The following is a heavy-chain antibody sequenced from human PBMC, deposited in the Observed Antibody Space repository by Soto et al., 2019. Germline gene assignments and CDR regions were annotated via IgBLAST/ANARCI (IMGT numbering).Heavy chain of an antibody. CDR1: GYTFTRYT. CDR3: ARGIATGQLDP. J-gene: IGHJ5*02. CDR2: INPDNGNT. V-gene: IGHV1-3*01. D-gene: IGHD2-15*01. Sequence: ASVKMSCKDSGYTFTRYTMNWVRQAPGQRLEWMGSINPDNGNTKSSQKFQDRVIITRDTSASTAYMDLSSLRSEHTAVYYCARGIATGQLDPWGQGTRVPSPQ.